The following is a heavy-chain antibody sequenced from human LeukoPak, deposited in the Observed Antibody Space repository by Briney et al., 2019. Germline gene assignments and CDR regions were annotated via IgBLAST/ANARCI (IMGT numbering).Heavy chain of an antibody. D-gene: IGHD6-6*01. CDR1: GFTFDDYA. J-gene: IGHJ4*02. Sequence: PGRSLRLSCAASGFTFDDYAMHWVRQAPGKGLEWVSGISWNSGSIGYADSVKGRFTISRDNAKNSLYLQMNSLRAEDTPLYYCAKDSLEYSSSSPFDYWGQGTLVTVSS. CDR3: AKDSLEYSSSSPFDY. V-gene: IGHV3-9*01. CDR2: ISWNSGSI.